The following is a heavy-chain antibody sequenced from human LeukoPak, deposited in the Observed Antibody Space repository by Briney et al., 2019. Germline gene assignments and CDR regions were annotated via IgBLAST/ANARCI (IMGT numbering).Heavy chain of an antibody. J-gene: IGHJ4*02. CDR1: GGSISSGSYY. CDR3: ARERGISCSSTSCYTYYFDY. D-gene: IGHD2-2*02. Sequence: TSETLSLTXTVSGGSISSGSYYWSWIRQPAGKGLERIGRIYTSGSTNYNPSLKSRVTISVDTSKNQFSLKLSSVTAADTAVYYCARERGISCSSTSCYTYYFDYWGQGTLVTVSS. CDR2: IYTSGST. V-gene: IGHV4-61*02.